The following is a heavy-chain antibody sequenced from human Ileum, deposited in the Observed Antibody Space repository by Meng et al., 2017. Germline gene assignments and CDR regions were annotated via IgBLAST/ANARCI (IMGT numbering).Heavy chain of an antibody. CDR2: ISYDGKNK. D-gene: IGHD3-10*01. J-gene: IGHJ3*02. V-gene: IGHV3-30*01. CDR1: GLSFSSYA. CDR3: ARDYGYAFDI. Sequence: LTRAASGLSFSSYAMHWVRQAPGQGLEWVSFISYDGKNKYYADSVKGRSTISRDNSKKTVYVQMNSLRPEDTAVYFCARDYGYAFDIWGQGTMVTVSS.